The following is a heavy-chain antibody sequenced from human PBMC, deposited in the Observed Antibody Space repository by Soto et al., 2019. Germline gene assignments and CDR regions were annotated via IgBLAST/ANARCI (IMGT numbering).Heavy chain of an antibody. CDR1: GFTFSSYG. J-gene: IGHJ6*02. Sequence: GGSLRLSCAASGFTFSSYGMHWVRQAPGKGLEWVAVISYDGRNKDYADSVKGRFTISRDNSKNTLYLQMNSLRAEDTAVYYCAKAHTSGRRAYYFYYDMDVWGQGTTVTVSS. CDR3: AKAHTSGRRAYYFYYDMDV. CDR2: ISYDGRNK. D-gene: IGHD2-15*01. V-gene: IGHV3-30*18.